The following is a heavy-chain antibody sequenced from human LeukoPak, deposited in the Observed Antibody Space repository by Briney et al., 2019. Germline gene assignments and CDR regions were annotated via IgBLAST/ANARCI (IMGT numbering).Heavy chain of an antibody. D-gene: IGHD1-26*01. CDR1: GYTFTIDG. CDR2: ISAYNGNT. CDR3: ARDRYIVGATTFDY. Sequence: ASVKVSCKASGYTFTIDGISWVRQAPGQGLEWMGWISAYNGNTNYAQKLQGRVTMTTDTSTSTAYMELRSLRSDDTAVYYCARDRYIVGATTFDYWGQGTLVTVSS. J-gene: IGHJ4*02. V-gene: IGHV1-18*01.